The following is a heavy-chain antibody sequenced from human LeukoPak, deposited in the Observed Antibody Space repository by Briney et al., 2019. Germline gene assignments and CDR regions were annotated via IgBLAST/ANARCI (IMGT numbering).Heavy chain of an antibody. D-gene: IGHD3-22*01. J-gene: IGHJ3*02. V-gene: IGHV3-33*01. CDR3: ARDNYYDSSGYYPYDAFDI. Sequence: PGGSLRLSCAASGFTFSSYGMHWVRQAPGKGLEWVAVIWYDGSNKYYAESVKGRFTISRDNSKKTLYLQMNSLRAEDTAVYYCARDNYYDSSGYYPYDAFDIWGQGTMVTVSS. CDR2: IWYDGSNK. CDR1: GFTFSSYG.